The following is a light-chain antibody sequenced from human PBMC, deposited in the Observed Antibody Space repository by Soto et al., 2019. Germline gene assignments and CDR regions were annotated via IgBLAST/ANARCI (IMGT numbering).Light chain of an antibody. V-gene: IGKV1-16*02. Sequence: DIQMTQSPSSLSASVGDRVTITCRASQDINSHLAWIQQKPGKAPKSLISDASSLQSGVPLNFSGSGSGTDFTLTISSLQPEDFATYYCQQYHSRPVTFGGGTKVEIK. CDR1: QDINSH. CDR3: QQYHSRPVT. J-gene: IGKJ4*01. CDR2: DAS.